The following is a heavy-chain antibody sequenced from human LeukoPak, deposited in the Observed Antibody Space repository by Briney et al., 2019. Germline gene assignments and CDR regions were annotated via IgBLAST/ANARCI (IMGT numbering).Heavy chain of an antibody. CDR2: INPNSGGT. J-gene: IGHJ4*02. V-gene: IGHV1-2*02. CDR3: ARDLAYYDTGVIDY. D-gene: IGHD3-9*01. CDR1: GYTFTGYY. Sequence: ASVKVSCKASGYTFTGYYTHWVRQAPGQGLEWMGWINPNSGGTNYAQKFQGRVTMTRDTSISTAYMELSRLRSDDTAVYYCARDLAYYDTGVIDYWGQGTLVTVSS.